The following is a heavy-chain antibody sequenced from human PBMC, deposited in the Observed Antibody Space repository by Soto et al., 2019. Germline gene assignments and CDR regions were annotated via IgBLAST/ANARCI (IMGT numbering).Heavy chain of an antibody. CDR3: ARVMGVASGGPLDS. Sequence: SETLSLTCAVSGGSITSSSWWSWVRRPPGKGLEWIGEIYPSGSVNSNPLLKSRVTISVDKAKNQFSLKMTSVTAADTAVYYSARVMGVASGGPLDSWGQGTQVTVSS. J-gene: IGHJ4*02. CDR1: GGSITSSSW. D-gene: IGHD2-15*01. V-gene: IGHV4-4*02. CDR2: IYPSGSV.